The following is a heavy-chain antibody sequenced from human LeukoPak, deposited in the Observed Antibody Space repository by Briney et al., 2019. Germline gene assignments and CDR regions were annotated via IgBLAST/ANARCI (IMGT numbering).Heavy chain of an antibody. CDR2: FSGSGGTT. J-gene: IGHJ4*02. CDR3: AEDQRGYSYGSFDY. V-gene: IGHV3-23*01. Sequence: GGSLRLSCVASGLTVNSNYMSWVRQAPGKGLEWVSSFSGSGGTTYYADSVKDRFTISRDNSKNTLYLQMNSLRAEDTAVYYCAEDQRGYSYGSFDYWGQGTLVTVSS. D-gene: IGHD5-18*01. CDR1: GLTVNSNY.